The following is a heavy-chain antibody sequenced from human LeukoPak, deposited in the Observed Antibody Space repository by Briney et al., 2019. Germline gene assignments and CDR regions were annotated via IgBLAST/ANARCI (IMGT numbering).Heavy chain of an antibody. CDR3: ARDGKYSSGWYGDYHYYMDV. Sequence: SETLSLTCTVSGGSISSESYYWSWIRQPAGKGLEWIGRINTSGNINYNPSLKSRVTMSVDTSKNQFSLKLSSVTAADTAVYYCARDGKYSSGWYGDYHYYMDVWGKGTTVTISS. J-gene: IGHJ6*03. CDR1: GGSISSESYY. V-gene: IGHV4-61*02. CDR2: INTSGNI. D-gene: IGHD6-19*01.